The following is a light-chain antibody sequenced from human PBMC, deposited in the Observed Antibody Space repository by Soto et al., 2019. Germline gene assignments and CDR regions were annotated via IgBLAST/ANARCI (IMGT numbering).Light chain of an antibody. CDR2: GAS. CDR3: QQYGNSGT. Sequence: EIVMTQSPATLSVSPGERATLSCRASQSISSNLAWYQQKPGQAPSLLLYGASTRATGIPARFSGSGSGTDFTLTISSLQSEDSAVYYCQQYGNSGTFGQGTKLEIK. J-gene: IGKJ2*01. V-gene: IGKV3-15*01. CDR1: QSISSN.